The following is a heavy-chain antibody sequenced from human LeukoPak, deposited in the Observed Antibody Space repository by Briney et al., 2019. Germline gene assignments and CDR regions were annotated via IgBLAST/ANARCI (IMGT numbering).Heavy chain of an antibody. D-gene: IGHD5-12*01. CDR2: IYYSGST. J-gene: IGHJ4*02. Sequence: MPSETLSLTCTVSGGSISSYYWSWIRQPAGKGLEWIGSIYYSGSTYYNPSLKSRVTISVDTSKNQFSLKLSSVTAADTAVYYCARRRIVATIDYWGQGTLVTVSS. CDR1: GGSISSYY. CDR3: ARRRIVATIDY. V-gene: IGHV4-59*05.